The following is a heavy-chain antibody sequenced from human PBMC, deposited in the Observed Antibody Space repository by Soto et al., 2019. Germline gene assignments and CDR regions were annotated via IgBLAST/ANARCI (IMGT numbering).Heavy chain of an antibody. Sequence: GESLKISCKGSGYSFTSYWISWVRQMPGKGLEWMGRIDPSDSYTNYSPSFQGHVTISADKSISTAYLQWSSLKASDTAMYYCARHRGIAAAGTVGYYYYGMDVWGQGTTVTVS. D-gene: IGHD6-13*01. CDR1: GYSFTSYW. J-gene: IGHJ6*02. CDR2: IDPSDSYT. CDR3: ARHRGIAAAGTVGYYYYGMDV. V-gene: IGHV5-10-1*01.